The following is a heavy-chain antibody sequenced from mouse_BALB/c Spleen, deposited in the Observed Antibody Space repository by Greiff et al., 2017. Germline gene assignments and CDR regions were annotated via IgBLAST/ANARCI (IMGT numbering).Heavy chain of an antibody. V-gene: IGHV5-6-5*01. CDR2: ISSGGST. Sequence: EVMLVESGGGLVKPGGSLKLSCAASGFTFSSYAMSWVRQTPEKRLEWVASISSGGSTYYPDSVKGRFTISRDNARNILYLQMSSLRSEDTAMYYCARKEYGSSGDYWGQGTTLTVSS. J-gene: IGHJ2*01. CDR3: ARKEYGSSGDY. CDR1: GFTFSSYA. D-gene: IGHD1-1*01.